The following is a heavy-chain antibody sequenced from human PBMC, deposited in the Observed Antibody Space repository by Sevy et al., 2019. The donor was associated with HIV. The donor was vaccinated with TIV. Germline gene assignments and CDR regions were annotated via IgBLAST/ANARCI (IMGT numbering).Heavy chain of an antibody. J-gene: IGHJ3*01. CDR2: IKSKADGGAT. V-gene: IGHV3-15*01. CDR3: ATDIKGVGAFHV. Sequence: GGSLRISCVASGFTLSNAWVSWVRQAPGKGLEWVGRIKSKADGGATGYAAPVKGRFTVSRDDSKNTLYFQMNSLRAEDTAVYYCATDIKGVGAFHVRGQGTMVTVSS. D-gene: IGHD1-26*01. CDR1: GFTLSNAW.